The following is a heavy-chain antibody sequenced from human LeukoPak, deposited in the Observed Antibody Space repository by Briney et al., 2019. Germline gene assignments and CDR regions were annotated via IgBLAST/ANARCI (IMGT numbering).Heavy chain of an antibody. CDR3: ASRIGVICGGDCYPAPPDY. D-gene: IGHD2-21*02. J-gene: IGHJ4*02. V-gene: IGHV3-21*01. CDR2: ISSSSSYI. Sequence: PGGSLRLSCAASGFTFSSYSMNWVRQAPGKGLEWVSSISSSSSYIYYADSVKGRFTISRDNAKNSLYLQMNSLRAEDTAVYYCASRIGVICGGDCYPAPPDYWGQGTLVTVSS. CDR1: GFTFSSYS.